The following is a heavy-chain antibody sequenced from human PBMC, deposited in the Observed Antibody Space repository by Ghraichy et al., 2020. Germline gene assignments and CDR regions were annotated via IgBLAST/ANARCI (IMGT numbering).Heavy chain of an antibody. CDR3: ARGAPGDSSGYYSDY. V-gene: IGHV4-34*01. D-gene: IGHD3-22*01. J-gene: IGHJ4*02. CDR1: GGSFSGYY. Sequence: ESLNISCAVYGGSFSGYYWSWIRQPPGKGLEWIGEINHSGSTNYNPSLKSRVTISVDTSKNQFSLKLSSVTAADTAVYYCARGAPGDSSGYYSDYWGQGTLVTVSS. CDR2: INHSGST.